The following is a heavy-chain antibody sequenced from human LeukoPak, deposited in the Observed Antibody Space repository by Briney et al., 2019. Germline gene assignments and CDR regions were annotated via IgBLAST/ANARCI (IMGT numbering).Heavy chain of an antibody. Sequence: SETLSLTCTVSGGSISSYYWSWIRQPPGKGLEWIGYIYTSGSTNYNPSLKSRVSISVDTSKNQFSLKLSSVTAADTAVYYCARHDYSNYWFDPWGQGTLVTVSS. CDR1: GGSISSYY. J-gene: IGHJ5*02. CDR2: IYTSGST. D-gene: IGHD4-11*01. V-gene: IGHV4-4*09. CDR3: ARHDYSNYWFDP.